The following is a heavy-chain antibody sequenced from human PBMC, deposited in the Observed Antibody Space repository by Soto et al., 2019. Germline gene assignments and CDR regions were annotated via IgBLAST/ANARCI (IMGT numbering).Heavy chain of an antibody. CDR2: IKSKTDGGTT. D-gene: IGHD3-22*01. V-gene: IGHV3-15*07. Sequence: GGSMRLSCAASGFTFSNAWMNWVRQAPGKGLEWVGRIKSKTDGGTTDYAAPVKGRFTISRDDSKNTLYLQMNSLKTEDTAVYYCKSYERYYYYYGMDVWGQGTTVTVS. CDR3: KSYERYYYYYGMDV. J-gene: IGHJ6*02. CDR1: GFTFSNAW.